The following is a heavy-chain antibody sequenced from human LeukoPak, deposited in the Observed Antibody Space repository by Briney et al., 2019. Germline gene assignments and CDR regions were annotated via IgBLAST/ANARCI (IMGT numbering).Heavy chain of an antibody. CDR3: ASWDGDCSSTSCYTNYYYYMDV. CDR1: GYTFTSYY. D-gene: IGHD2-2*02. CDR2: INPSGGST. J-gene: IGHJ6*03. Sequence: EASVKVSCKASGYTFTSYYMHWVRQAPGQGLEWMGIINPSGGSTSYAQKFQGRVTMTRDTSTSTVYMELSSLRSEDTAVYYCASWDGDCSSTSCYTNYYYYMDVWGKGTTVTVSS. V-gene: IGHV1-46*01.